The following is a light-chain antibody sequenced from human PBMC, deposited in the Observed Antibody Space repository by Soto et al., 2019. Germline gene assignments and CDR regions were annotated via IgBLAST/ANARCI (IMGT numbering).Light chain of an antibody. CDR2: DPS. CDR3: QHRSNWPIT. J-gene: IGKJ5*01. V-gene: IGKV3-11*01. CDR1: QSVDSY. Sequence: EVVLTQSPATLSLSPGERATLSCRASQSVDSYLAWYQQKPGQAPRLLIYDPSNRATGTPARFSGSGSGTDFTLTISSLEPEDVAVYYCQHRSNWPITFGQGTRLEIK.